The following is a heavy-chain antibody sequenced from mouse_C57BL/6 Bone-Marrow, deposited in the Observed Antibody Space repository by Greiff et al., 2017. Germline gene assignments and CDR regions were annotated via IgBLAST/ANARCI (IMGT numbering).Heavy chain of an antibody. J-gene: IGHJ4*01. D-gene: IGHD6-5*01. CDR1: GYTFTSYW. CDR3: ARVLAYLPY. CDR2: INPSSGYT. Sequence: QVQLQQSGAELAKPGASVKLSCKASGYTFTSYWMHWVKQRPGQGLEWIGYINPSSGYTKYNQKFKDKATLTAGKSSSTAYMPLSSLTYEDSAVYYCARVLAYLPYWGQGTSVTVSS. V-gene: IGHV1-7*01.